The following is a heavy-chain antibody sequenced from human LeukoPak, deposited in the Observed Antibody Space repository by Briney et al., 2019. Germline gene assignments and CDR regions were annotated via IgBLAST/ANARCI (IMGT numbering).Heavy chain of an antibody. V-gene: IGHV1-3*01. CDR3: ARGIVVATTLAFDY. CDR1: GYTFTSYN. Sequence: ASVKVSCKAYGYTFTSYNIHWVRQAPGQRPEWMGWINADNGDTKYSQNFQGRVTVTRDTSASTAYTELSSLRSEDTAVYYCARGIVVATTLAFDYWGQGTLVTVSS. J-gene: IGHJ4*02. D-gene: IGHD2-21*02. CDR2: INADNGDT.